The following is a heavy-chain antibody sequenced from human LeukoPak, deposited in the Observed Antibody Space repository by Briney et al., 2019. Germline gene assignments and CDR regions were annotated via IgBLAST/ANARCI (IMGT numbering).Heavy chain of an antibody. CDR3: AKDMSSSRRGGGMDV. J-gene: IGHJ6*02. CDR2: VSWNSGSI. D-gene: IGHD2-15*01. Sequence: GGSLRLSCAASRFTFDDYAMHWVRQAPGKGLEWVSGVSWNSGSIGYADSVKGRFTISRDNAKNSPYLQMNGLRAEDTALYYCAKDMSSSRRGGGMDVWGQGTTVTVSS. CDR1: RFTFDDYA. V-gene: IGHV3-9*01.